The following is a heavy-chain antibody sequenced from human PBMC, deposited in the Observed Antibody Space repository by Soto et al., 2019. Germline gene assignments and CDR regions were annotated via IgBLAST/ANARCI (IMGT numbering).Heavy chain of an antibody. CDR1: GFTFSSYA. Sequence: GGSLRLSCAASGFTFSSYAMSWVRQAPGKGLEWVSAISGSGGSTYYADSVKGRFTISRDNSKNTLYLQMNSLRAEDTAVYYCAKDQDIVVVVAAYNYFDYWGQGTLVTVSS. J-gene: IGHJ4*02. V-gene: IGHV3-23*01. CDR3: AKDQDIVVVVAAYNYFDY. D-gene: IGHD2-15*01. CDR2: ISGSGGST.